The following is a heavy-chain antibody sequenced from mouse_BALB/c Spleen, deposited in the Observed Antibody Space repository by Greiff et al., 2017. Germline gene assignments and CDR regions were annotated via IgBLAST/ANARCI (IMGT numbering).Heavy chain of an antibody. V-gene: IGHV1-9*01. CDR2: ILPGSGST. J-gene: IGHJ3*01. CDR3: ARWGDYGGFAY. CDR1: GYTFSSNW. D-gene: IGHD2-4*01. Sequence: QVQLKESGAELMKPGASVKISCKATGYTFSSNWLEGVKQRLGHGLEWIGEILPGSGSTNYNEKFKGKATLLAATSSTTAYMQLSSLTSEDSAVYYCARWGDYGGFAYWGQGTLVTVSA.